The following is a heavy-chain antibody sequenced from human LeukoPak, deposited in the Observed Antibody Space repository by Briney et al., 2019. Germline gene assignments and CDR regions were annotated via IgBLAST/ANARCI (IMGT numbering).Heavy chain of an antibody. J-gene: IGHJ4*02. CDR1: GGSISSGGYY. CDR3: ARGDCSGGSCSNFDY. CDR2: IYYSGST. Sequence: SQTLSLTCTVSGGSISSGGYYWSWIRQHPGKGLEWIGYIYYSGSTYYNPSLKSRVTISVDTSKNQFSLKLSSVTAADTAVYHCARGDCSGGSCSNFDYWGQGTLVTVSS. D-gene: IGHD2-15*01. V-gene: IGHV4-31*03.